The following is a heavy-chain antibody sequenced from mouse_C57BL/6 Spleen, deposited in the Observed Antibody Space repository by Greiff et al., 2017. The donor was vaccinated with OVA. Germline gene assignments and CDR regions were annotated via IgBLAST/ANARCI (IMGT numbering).Heavy chain of an antibody. J-gene: IGHJ1*03. CDR2: INPSNGGS. V-gene: IGHV1-53*01. CDR3: ARSGGSYRYWYFDV. D-gene: IGHD1-1*02. Sequence: QVQLQQPGTELVKPGASVKLSCKASGYTFTSYWMHWVKQRPGQGLEWIGNINPSNGGSNTNEKVKSKATLTVAKSSSTAYMQLSSLTSEDSAVYYCARSGGSYRYWYFDVWGTGTTVTVSS. CDR1: GYTFTSYW.